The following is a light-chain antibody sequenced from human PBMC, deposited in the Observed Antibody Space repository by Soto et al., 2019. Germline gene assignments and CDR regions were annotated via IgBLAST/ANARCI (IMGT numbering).Light chain of an antibody. CDR3: QQSYSTPRMFT. CDR1: QLINTY. J-gene: IGKJ3*01. CDR2: AAS. Sequence: DIQMTQSPSSLSASVGDRVTITCRASQLINTYLNWYQQKPGKAPELLIYAASILQSGVPSRFSGNGSGTVFTLTISSLQPEFFAIFYGQQSYSTPRMFTFGPGTKVDIK. V-gene: IGKV1-39*01.